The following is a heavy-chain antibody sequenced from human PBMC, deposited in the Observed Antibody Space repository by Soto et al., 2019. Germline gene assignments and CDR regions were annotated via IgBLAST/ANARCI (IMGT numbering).Heavy chain of an antibody. V-gene: IGHV4-30-2*01. J-gene: IGHJ4*02. CDR3: ARGPPMFY. D-gene: IGHD3-10*02. Sequence: SETLSLTCSVSGGSISSVYYYWNWIRQPPGKGLEWIAYIYHSGSTYYNSSLKSRVIISVDRSKNQFSLRLSSVTAADTAVYYCARGPPMFYWGQGIRVTVSS. CDR2: IYHSGST. CDR1: GGSISSVYYY.